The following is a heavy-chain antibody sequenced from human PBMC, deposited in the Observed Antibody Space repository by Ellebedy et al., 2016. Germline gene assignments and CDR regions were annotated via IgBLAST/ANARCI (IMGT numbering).Heavy chain of an antibody. CDR2: ITGDTGTT. CDR3: VKSASSGSWVTMEY. J-gene: IGHJ4*02. V-gene: IGHV3-23*01. CDR1: GFTLNTYA. D-gene: IGHD6-13*01. Sequence: GGSLRLSCAASGFTLNTYAMTWIRQAAGEGLEWVSAITGDTGTTYYADSVKGRFTISRDISRNTLYLQMNSLRVEDTALYYCVKSASSGSWVTMEYWGQGALVTVSS.